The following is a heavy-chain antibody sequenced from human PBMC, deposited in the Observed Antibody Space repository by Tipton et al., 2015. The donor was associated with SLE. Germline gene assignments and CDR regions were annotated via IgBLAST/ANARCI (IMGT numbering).Heavy chain of an antibody. D-gene: IGHD2/OR15-2a*01. J-gene: IGHJ3*02. CDR1: GVSISTSRYY. CDR2: LYAGGST. V-gene: IGHV4-39*07. Sequence: LRLSCSVSGVSISTSRYYWGWIRQSPGQGLEWVGSLYAGGSTYFHPSLKSRVTMSVDMSKNQIFLKMTSVTAADSAVYFCARVWLNNAFDIWGQGTRVTVSS. CDR3: ARVWLNNAFDI.